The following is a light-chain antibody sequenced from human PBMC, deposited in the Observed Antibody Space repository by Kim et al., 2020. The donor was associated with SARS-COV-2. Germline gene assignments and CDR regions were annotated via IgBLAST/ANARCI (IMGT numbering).Light chain of an antibody. J-gene: IGKJ1*01. V-gene: IGKV1-5*03. CDR3: QQYNTYWT. Sequence: DIQMTQSPSTLSASVGERVTITCRASQSISSWVAWYQQKPGKAPKLLIYKASSLKSGVPSRFSGSGSGTEFTLTISSLQPDDFAIYYCQQYNTYWTFGQGTKVDIK. CDR1: QSISSW. CDR2: KAS.